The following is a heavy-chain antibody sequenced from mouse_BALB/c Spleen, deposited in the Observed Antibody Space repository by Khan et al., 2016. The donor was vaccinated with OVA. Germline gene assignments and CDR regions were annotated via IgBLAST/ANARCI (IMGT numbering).Heavy chain of an antibody. Sequence: QIQLVQSGAELMKPGASVKISCKATGYTFSSYWIEWVKQRPGHGLEWIGEILPGTGSANYNEKFKGKATFTADTSSKTAYMHLSSLTSEDSAVYYCARGYFFDYWGQGTTLTVSS. J-gene: IGHJ2*01. CDR3: ARGYFFDY. CDR1: GYTFSSYW. D-gene: IGHD1-1*01. V-gene: IGHV1-9*01. CDR2: ILPGTGSA.